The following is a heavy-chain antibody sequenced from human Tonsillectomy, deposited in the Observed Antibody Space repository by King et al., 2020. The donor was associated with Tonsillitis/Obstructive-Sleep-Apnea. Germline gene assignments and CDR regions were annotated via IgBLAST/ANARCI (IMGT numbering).Heavy chain of an antibody. J-gene: IGHJ4*02. Sequence: VQLVESGAEVKKPGSSVKVSCKASGGTFSSYAISWVRQAPGHGLEWMGGIIPIFGTANYAQKFQGRVTITADESTSTAYMELSSLRSEDTAVYYCTGTTFREYYFDYWGQGTLVTVSS. D-gene: IGHD1-1*01. CDR2: IIPIFGTA. CDR3: TGTTFREYYFDY. CDR1: GGTFSSYA. V-gene: IGHV1-69*01.